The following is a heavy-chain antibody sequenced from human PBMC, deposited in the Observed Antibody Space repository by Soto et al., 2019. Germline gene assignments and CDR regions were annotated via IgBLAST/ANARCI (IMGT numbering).Heavy chain of an antibody. CDR3: AKDRRAGGNYGLYSDF. D-gene: IGHD1-7*01. J-gene: IGHJ4*02. V-gene: IGHV3-23*01. CDR1: GFTFSSYG. Sequence: EVQLLESGGGLVQPGGSLRLSCAASGFTFSSYGMTWVRQAPGKGLEWVSFSSATGAGTYYADSVKGRFTISRDNSKNKLYLQMTSLRADDTAGYYCAKDRRAGGNYGLYSDFWGQGALVIVSS. CDR2: SSATGAGT.